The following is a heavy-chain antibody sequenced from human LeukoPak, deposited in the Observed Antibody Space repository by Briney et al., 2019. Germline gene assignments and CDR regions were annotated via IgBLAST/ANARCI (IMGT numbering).Heavy chain of an antibody. D-gene: IGHD5-12*01. V-gene: IGHV3-33*01. CDR2: IWYDGSNK. J-gene: IGHJ4*02. CDR3: AREGDGIVATDLGDLDY. CDR1: GFTFSSYG. Sequence: SGGSLRLSCAASGFTFSSYGMHWVRQAPGKGLEWVAVIWYDGSNKYYADSVKGRFTISRDNSKNTLYLQMNSLRAEDTAVYYCAREGDGIVATDLGDLDYWGQGTLVTVSS.